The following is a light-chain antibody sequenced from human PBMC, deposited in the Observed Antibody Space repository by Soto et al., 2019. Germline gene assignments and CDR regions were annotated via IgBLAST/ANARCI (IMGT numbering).Light chain of an antibody. CDR3: QHYYGFSRT. Sequence: DIQMTQSPPTLSASVGDRVTITCRASQGIVRWLAWYQQKPGKAPKLLIYDASSLESGVPSRFSGSGAGTEFTLTISRLQPDDFATYYCQHYYGFSRTFGQGTKVEIK. CDR1: QGIVRW. J-gene: IGKJ1*01. V-gene: IGKV1-5*01. CDR2: DAS.